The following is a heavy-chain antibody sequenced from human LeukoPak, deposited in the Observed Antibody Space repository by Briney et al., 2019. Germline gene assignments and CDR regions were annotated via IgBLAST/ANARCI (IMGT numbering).Heavy chain of an antibody. V-gene: IGHV1-46*01. CDR2: INPSGGST. J-gene: IGHJ4*02. CDR3: ASRGYSGYAVFDY. D-gene: IGHD5-12*01. Sequence: ASVKVSCKXSGYTFTSYYMHWVRQAPGQGLERMGIINPSGGSTSYAQKFQGRVAMTRDTSTSTVYMELSSLRSEDTAVYYCASRGYSGYAVFDYWGQGTLVTVSS. CDR1: GYTFTSYY.